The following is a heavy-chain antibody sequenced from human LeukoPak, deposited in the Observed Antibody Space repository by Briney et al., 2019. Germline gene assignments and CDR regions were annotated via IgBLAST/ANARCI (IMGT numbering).Heavy chain of an antibody. CDR3: AREPPEVDAVTPFFDY. CDR1: GFTFSNHG. D-gene: IGHD4-17*01. CDR2: INPSGGST. Sequence: GRSLRLSCAVSGFTFSNHGMHWVRQAPGQGREWMGIINPSGGSTSYAQKFQGRVTMTRDTSTSTVYMELSSLRSEDTAVYYCAREPPEVDAVTPFFDYWGQGTLVTVSS. J-gene: IGHJ4*02. V-gene: IGHV1-46*01.